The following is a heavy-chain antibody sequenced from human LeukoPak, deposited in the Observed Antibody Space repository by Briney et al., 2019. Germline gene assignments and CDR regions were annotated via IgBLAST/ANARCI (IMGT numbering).Heavy chain of an antibody. J-gene: IGHJ4*02. Sequence: GGSLRLSCAASGFTFSSYGMSWVRQAPGKGLEWVSAISGSGGSTYYADSVKGRFTISRDNSKNTLYLQMNSLRAEDTAVYYCAKSGDYCSSTSCYYFDYWGQGTLVPSPQ. V-gene: IGHV3-23*01. CDR1: GFTFSSYG. CDR3: AKSGDYCSSTSCYYFDY. CDR2: ISGSGGST. D-gene: IGHD2-2*01.